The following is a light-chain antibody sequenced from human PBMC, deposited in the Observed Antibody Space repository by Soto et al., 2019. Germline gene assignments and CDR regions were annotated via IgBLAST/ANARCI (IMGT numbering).Light chain of an antibody. V-gene: IGKV1-27*01. CDR2: AAS. Sequence: DIQMTQSPSSLSASVGDRVTITCRASQGISNYLAWYQQKPGKVPKLLIYAASTLQSGVPSRFSGSGSRTEFKLTISSLLPEDVATYYCQKYNSAPLTFGGGTKVEIK. J-gene: IGKJ4*01. CDR1: QGISNY. CDR3: QKYNSAPLT.